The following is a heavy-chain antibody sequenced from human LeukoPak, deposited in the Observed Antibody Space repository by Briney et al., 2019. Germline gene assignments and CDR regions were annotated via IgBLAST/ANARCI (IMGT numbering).Heavy chain of an antibody. D-gene: IGHD2-21*02. V-gene: IGHV4-59*01. CDR1: GGSISTYY. CDR3: ARAPGGDAGNFQH. Sequence: SETLSLTCTVSGGSISTYYWNWIRQPPGKGLEWIGYIYYSGSTNYNPSLKSRVTISVDTSKNHFSLKLSSVTAADTAVYYCARAPGGDAGNFQHWGQGTLVTVSS. CDR2: IYYSGST. J-gene: IGHJ1*01.